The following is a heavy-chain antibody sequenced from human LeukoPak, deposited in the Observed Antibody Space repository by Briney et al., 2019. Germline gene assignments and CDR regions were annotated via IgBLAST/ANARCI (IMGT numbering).Heavy chain of an antibody. V-gene: IGHV1-69*05. CDR3: ARDVPDYYDSSGSPPINWFDP. CDR1: GGTFSSYA. J-gene: IGHJ5*02. D-gene: IGHD3-22*01. Sequence: SVKVSCKASGGTFSSYAISWVRQAPGQGLEWMGGIIPIFGTANHAQKFQGRVTITTDESTSTAYMELSSLRSEDTAVYYCARDVPDYYDSSGSPPINWFDPWGQGTLVTVSS. CDR2: IIPIFGTA.